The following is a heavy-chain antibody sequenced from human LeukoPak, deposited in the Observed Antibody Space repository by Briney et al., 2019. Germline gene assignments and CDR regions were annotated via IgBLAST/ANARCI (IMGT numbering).Heavy chain of an antibody. V-gene: IGHV4-59*01. CDR3: ARGTYGPLNY. D-gene: IGHD3-16*01. CDR2: IYYSGST. Sequence: SETLSLTCTVSGGSISSYYWSWLRQPPGKGLEWIGYIYYSGSTNYNPSLKSRVTISVDTSKNQFSLKLSSVTAADTAVYYCARGTYGPLNYWGQGTLVTVSS. CDR1: GGSISSYY. J-gene: IGHJ4*02.